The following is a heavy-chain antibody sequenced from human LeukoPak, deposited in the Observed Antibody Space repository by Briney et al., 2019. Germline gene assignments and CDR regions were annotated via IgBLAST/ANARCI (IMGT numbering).Heavy chain of an antibody. J-gene: IGHJ4*02. Sequence: GGSLRLSCAASGFTFSSYSMNWVRQAPGKGLEWVSSISSSSSYIYYADSVKGGFTISRDNAKNSLYLQMNSLRAEDTAVYYCAREHEYDGGSFDYWGQGTLVTVSS. CDR1: GFTFSSYS. CDR2: ISSSSSYI. V-gene: IGHV3-21*01. D-gene: IGHD4-23*01. CDR3: AREHEYDGGSFDY.